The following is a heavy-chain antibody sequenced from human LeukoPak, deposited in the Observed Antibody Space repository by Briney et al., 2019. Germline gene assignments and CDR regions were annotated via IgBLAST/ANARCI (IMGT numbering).Heavy chain of an antibody. J-gene: IGHJ5*02. Sequence: ASETLSLTCTVSGGSTSSYYWSWIRQPPGKGLEWIGYIYYSGSTNYNPSLKSRVTISVDTSKNQFSLKLSSVTAADTAVYYCAGTTTDCSSTSCYAYNWFDPWGQGTLVTVSS. D-gene: IGHD2-2*01. CDR1: GGSTSSYY. V-gene: IGHV4-59*01. CDR3: AGTTTDCSSTSCYAYNWFDP. CDR2: IYYSGST.